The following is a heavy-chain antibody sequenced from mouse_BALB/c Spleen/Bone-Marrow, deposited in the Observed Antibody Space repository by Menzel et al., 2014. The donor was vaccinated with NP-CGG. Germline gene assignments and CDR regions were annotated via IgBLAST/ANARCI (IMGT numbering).Heavy chain of an antibody. CDR3: APNWDRGFAY. J-gene: IGHJ3*01. CDR2: INPDSSTI. Sequence: EVQRVESGGGLVQPGGSLKLSCAASGFDFSRYWMSWVRQAPGKGLEWIGGINPDSSTINYTPSLKDKFIISRDNAKNTLYLQMSKVRSEDTALYYCAPNWDRGFAYWGQGTLVTVSA. CDR1: GFDFSRYW. D-gene: IGHD4-1*01. V-gene: IGHV4-1*02.